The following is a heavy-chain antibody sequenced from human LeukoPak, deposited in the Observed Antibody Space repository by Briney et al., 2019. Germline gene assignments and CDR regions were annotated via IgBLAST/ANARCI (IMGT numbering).Heavy chain of an antibody. CDR2: FSGSGGST. CDR1: GFTFSSYA. D-gene: IGHD2-15*01. V-gene: IGHV3-23*01. Sequence: GGSLRLSCAASGFTFSSYAMSWVRQAPEKGLEWVSAFSGSGGSTYYADSVKGRFTISRDNSKNTLYLQVNSLRAEDTAVYYCARGRGYCSGGSCYVLDYYYYGMDVWGKGTTVTVSS. CDR3: ARGRGYCSGGSCYVLDYYYYGMDV. J-gene: IGHJ6*04.